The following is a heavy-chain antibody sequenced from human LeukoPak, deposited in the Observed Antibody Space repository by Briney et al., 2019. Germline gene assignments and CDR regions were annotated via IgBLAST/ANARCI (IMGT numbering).Heavy chain of an antibody. CDR2: ISYDGSNK. D-gene: IGHD3-22*01. CDR3: AKGAYYYDSSGYFDY. V-gene: IGHV3-30*18. CDR1: GFTFSSYG. J-gene: IGHJ4*02. Sequence: GGSLRLSCAASGFTFSSYGMHWVRQAPGKGLEWVAVISYDGSNKYYADSVKGRFTISRDNSKNTLYLQMNSLRAEDTAVYYCAKGAYYYDSSGYFDYWGQGTLVTVSS.